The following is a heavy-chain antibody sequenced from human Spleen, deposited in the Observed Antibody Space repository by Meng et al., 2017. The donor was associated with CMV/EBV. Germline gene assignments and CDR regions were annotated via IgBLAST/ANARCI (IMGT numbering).Heavy chain of an antibody. J-gene: IGHJ4*02. D-gene: IGHD6-6*01. CDR3: ARDSPSLYSSSPGIDF. Sequence: ASVKVSCKTSGYTFTSYGISWVRQAPGQGLEWMGWISVYTDNTSSAQKCQGRLTMTTDTSTSTAYMEVRSLRSDDTAVYYCARDSPSLYSSSPGIDFWGQGTLVTVSS. CDR1: GYTFTSYG. CDR2: ISVYTDNT. V-gene: IGHV1-18*01.